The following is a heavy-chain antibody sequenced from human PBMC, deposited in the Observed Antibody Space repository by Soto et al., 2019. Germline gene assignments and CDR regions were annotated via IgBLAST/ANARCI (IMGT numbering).Heavy chain of an antibody. CDR2: IYYSGST. D-gene: IGHD1-26*01. J-gene: IGHJ5*02. Sequence: PSETLSLTCTFSGGSVXGYYWSLIRQPPEKGLEWIAYIYYSGSTNYNPSLKSRVTISIDTSKNQFSLKLSSVTAEDTAVYYCAKHPLGIVGTTLTWGQGALVTVSS. V-gene: IGHV4-59*08. CDR3: AKHPLGIVGTTLT. CDR1: GGSVXGYY.